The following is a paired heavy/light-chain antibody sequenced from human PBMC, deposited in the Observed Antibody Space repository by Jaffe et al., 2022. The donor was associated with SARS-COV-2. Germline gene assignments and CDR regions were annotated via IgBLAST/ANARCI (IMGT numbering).Light chain of an antibody. CDR2: EAS. J-gene: IGKJ5*01. CDR3: QQRYNWPPT. CDR1: QGVSSY. V-gene: IGKV3-11*01. Sequence: EIVLTQSPATLSLSPGERATLSCRASQGVSSYLAWYQQKPGQTPRLLIYEASNRATGIPARFSGSGSGTDFTLTISSLESEDFAVYYCQQRYNWPPTFGQGTRLEIK.
Heavy chain of an antibody. CDR2: ISYDGRKQ. V-gene: IGHV3-30*04. CDR1: GFGFSTYA. J-gene: IGHJ6*03. D-gene: IGHD3-9*01. CDR3: ARRYMAEPGYMDV. Sequence: QVQLVESGGGVVQPGRSLRLSCAASGFGFSTYAMHWVRQAPGKGLDWVAAISYDGRKQFYADSVKGRFTISRDNPKNTLYLQVNSLRGEDTALYYCARRYMAEPGYMDVWGEGTTVTVSS.